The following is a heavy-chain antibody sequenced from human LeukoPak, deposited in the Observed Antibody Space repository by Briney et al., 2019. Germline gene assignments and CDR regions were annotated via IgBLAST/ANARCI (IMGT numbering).Heavy chain of an antibody. CDR3: AREGYYDILTGPPGEYYYGMDV. J-gene: IGHJ6*02. CDR1: GVSISSYY. V-gene: IGHV4-59*01. CDR2: IYYSGRK. D-gene: IGHD3-9*01. Sequence: SETLSLNCTVSGVSISSYYWGWLGQPPGKGREWCGDIYYSGRKNYNTSLKSRVTISVDTSTNQFSLQLSSVTAADTAVYYCAREGYYDILTGPPGEYYYGMDVWGQGTTVTVSS.